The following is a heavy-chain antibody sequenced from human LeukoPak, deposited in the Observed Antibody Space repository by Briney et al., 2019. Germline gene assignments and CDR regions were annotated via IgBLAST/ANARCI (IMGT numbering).Heavy chain of an antibody. CDR1: GFTFSSYG. CDR2: IRYDGSNK. D-gene: IGHD2-2*01. V-gene: IGHV3-30*02. Sequence: GGSLRLSCAASGFTFSSYGMHWVRQAPGKGLEWVAFIRYDGSNKYYADSVKGRFTISRDNSKNTLYLQMNSLRAEDTAVCYCAKDSHVVVPAAMDYWGQGTLVTVSS. J-gene: IGHJ4*02. CDR3: AKDSHVVVPAAMDY.